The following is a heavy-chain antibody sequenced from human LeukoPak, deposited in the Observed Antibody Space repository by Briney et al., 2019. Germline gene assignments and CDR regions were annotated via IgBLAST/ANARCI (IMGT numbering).Heavy chain of an antibody. CDR2: IIPIFGTA. CDR3: ARDLGWSIAAPG. CDR1: GGTFSSYA. Sequence: ASVKVSCKASGGTFSSYAISWVRQAPGQGLEWMGGIIPIFGTANYAQKFQGRVTITADKSTSTAYMELSSLRSEDTAVYYCARDLGWSIAAPGWGQGTLVTVSS. J-gene: IGHJ4*02. V-gene: IGHV1-69*06. D-gene: IGHD6-6*01.